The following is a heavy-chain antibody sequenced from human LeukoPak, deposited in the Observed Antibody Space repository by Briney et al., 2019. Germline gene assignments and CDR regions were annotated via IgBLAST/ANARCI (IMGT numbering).Heavy chain of an antibody. J-gene: IGHJ4*02. D-gene: IGHD6-19*01. CDR2: ISAYNGDT. Sequence: ASVKVSCKASGYTFTSHGISWVRQALGQGLEWMGWISAYNGDTHYPQKLQGRVIMTTDRATTTAYMELRSLRSDDTAVYYCARDPTNTSGRNVYFDYWGQGTLVTVSS. CDR1: GYTFTSHG. V-gene: IGHV1-18*01. CDR3: ARDPTNTSGRNVYFDY.